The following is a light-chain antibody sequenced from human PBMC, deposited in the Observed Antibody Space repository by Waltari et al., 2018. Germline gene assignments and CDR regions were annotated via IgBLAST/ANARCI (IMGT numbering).Light chain of an antibody. V-gene: IGKV1-9*01. CDR1: QGISRS. CDR2: AAS. J-gene: IGKJ2*01. CDR3: QQLSSYPRT. Sequence: DIQLTQSPSFLSASVGDRVTIACRASQGISRSLAWYQQKPGKAPKLLIYAASTLQSGVPSRFSGDGSGTEFTLTISSLQPEDSATYYCQQLSSYPRTFGQGTKLEIK.